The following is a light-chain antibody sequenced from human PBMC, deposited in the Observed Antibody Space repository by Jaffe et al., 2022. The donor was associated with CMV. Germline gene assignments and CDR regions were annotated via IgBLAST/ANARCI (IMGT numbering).Light chain of an antibody. CDR1: ALPRKY. CDR3: YSTDSSADPL. Sequence: SYELTQPPSVSVSPGQTARITCSGDALPRKYAYWYQQKSGQAPVLVIYEDKIRPSGIPERFSGSSSGTMATLTISGAQVEDEADYYCYSTDSSADPLFGGGTKLTVL. V-gene: IGLV3-10*01. J-gene: IGLJ2*01. CDR2: EDK.